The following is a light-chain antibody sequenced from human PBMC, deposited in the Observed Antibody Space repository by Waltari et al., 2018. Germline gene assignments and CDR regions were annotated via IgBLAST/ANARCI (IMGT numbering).Light chain of an antibody. CDR3: HQSSKLPIT. CDR2: YAS. J-gene: IGKJ5*01. CDR1: QSIGRS. V-gene: IGKV6-21*02. Sequence: EIVLTHSPDFPSVTPKEKVTITCRASQSIGRSLHWYQRKPGQSPNHLIKYASQSISGVPSRFSGSGSGTDFTLTITSLEAEDAATYFCHQSSKLPITFGQGTRLEI.